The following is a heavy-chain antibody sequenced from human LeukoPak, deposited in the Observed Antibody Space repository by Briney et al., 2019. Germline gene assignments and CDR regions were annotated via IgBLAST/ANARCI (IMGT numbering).Heavy chain of an antibody. CDR3: AREFADGRGFDY. D-gene: IGHD3-10*01. J-gene: IGHJ4*02. V-gene: IGHV1-2*02. Sequence: ASVKVSCKASGYTSTGYYMHWVRQAPGQGLEWMGWINPNSGGTNYAQKFQGRVTMTRDTSISTAYMELSRLRSDDTAVYYCAREFADGRGFDYWGQGTLVTVSS. CDR2: INPNSGGT. CDR1: GYTSTGYY.